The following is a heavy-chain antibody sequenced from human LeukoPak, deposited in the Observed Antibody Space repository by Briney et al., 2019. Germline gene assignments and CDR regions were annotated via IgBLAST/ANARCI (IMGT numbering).Heavy chain of an antibody. J-gene: IGHJ4*02. CDR1: GFTFDDYA. CDR3: ARVPYSSGWYVNFDY. CDR2: ISWNSGSI. V-gene: IGHV3-9*01. D-gene: IGHD6-19*01. Sequence: GGSLRLSCAASGFTFDDYAMHWVRQAPGKGLEWVSGISWNSGSIAYADSVKGRLTISRDSAKNSLYLQMNSLRAEDTALYYCARVPYSSGWYVNFDYWGQGTLVPVSS.